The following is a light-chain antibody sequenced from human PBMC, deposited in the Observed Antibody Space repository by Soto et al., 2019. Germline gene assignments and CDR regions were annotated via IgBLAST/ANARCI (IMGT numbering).Light chain of an antibody. CDR1: SSDGGGYNY. CDR3: SSYTTSNTRQIV. Sequence: QSALTQPASVSGSPGQSITISCTGTSSDGGGYNYVSWYQHHPGKAPKLIIYDVSNRPSGVSIRFSGSKSDNTASLTISGLQPEDEADYHCSSYTTSNTRQIVFGTGTKLTVL. J-gene: IGLJ1*01. V-gene: IGLV2-14*03. CDR2: DVS.